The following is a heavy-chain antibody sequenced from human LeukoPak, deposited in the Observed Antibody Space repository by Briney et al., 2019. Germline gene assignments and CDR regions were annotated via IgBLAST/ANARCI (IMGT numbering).Heavy chain of an antibody. CDR3: ARGIFGGLTGYYTFDY. V-gene: IGHV4-34*01. CDR2: INHRGST. CDR1: GGSISSYY. D-gene: IGHD3-9*01. Sequence: SETLSLTCTVSGGSISSYYWNWIRQSPGKGLEWIGEINHRGSTNYNPSLKRRVTISLDTSKNQFSLKLSSVTAADTAVYYCARGIFGGLTGYYTFDYWGQGTLVTVSS. J-gene: IGHJ4*02.